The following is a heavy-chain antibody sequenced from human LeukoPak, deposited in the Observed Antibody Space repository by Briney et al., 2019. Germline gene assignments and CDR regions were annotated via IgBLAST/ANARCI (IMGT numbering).Heavy chain of an antibody. CDR2: ISWNSGSI. V-gene: IGHV3-9*01. J-gene: IGHJ5*02. CDR3: AKDSRRYGSGSYTNWFDP. Sequence: GRSLRLSCAASGFTFDDYAMHWVRQAPGKGLEWVSGISWNSGSIGYADSVKGRFTIPRDNAKNSLYLQMNSLRAEDTALYYCAKDSRRYGSGSYTNWFDPWGQGTLVTVSS. D-gene: IGHD3-10*01. CDR1: GFTFDDYA.